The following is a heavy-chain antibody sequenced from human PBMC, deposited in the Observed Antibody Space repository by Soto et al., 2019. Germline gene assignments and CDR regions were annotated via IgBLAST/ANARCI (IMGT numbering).Heavy chain of an antibody. V-gene: IGHV3-23*01. CDR1: GFTFSSYA. Sequence: GGSLRLSCAASGFTFSSYAMSWVRQAPGKGLEWVSAISGSGGSTYYADSVKGRFTISRENSKNKLYLQMNSLRAEDTAVDYYANDQGVYYYGSGSYYNDFDYWGQGTLVTVSS. CDR2: ISGSGGST. CDR3: ANDQGVYYYGSGSYYNDFDY. D-gene: IGHD3-10*01. J-gene: IGHJ4*02.